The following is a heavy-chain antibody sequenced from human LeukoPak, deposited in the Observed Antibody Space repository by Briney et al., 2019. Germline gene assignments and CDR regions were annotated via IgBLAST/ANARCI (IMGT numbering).Heavy chain of an antibody. CDR2: IWYDGSNK. V-gene: IGHV3-33*06. CDR3: AKDFGSIFGDY. CDR1: GFTFSSYG. Sequence: GGSLRLSCAASGFTFSSYGMHWVRQAPGKGLEWVAVIWYDGSNKYYADSVRGRFTISRDNSKNTVYLQMNSLRAEDTALYFCAKDFGSIFGDYWGQGTLVTVSS. D-gene: IGHD3-10*01. J-gene: IGHJ4*02.